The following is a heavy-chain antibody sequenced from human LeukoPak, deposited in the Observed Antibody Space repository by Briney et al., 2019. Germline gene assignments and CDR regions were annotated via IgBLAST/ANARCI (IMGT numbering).Heavy chain of an antibody. CDR1: GFTFSSYW. Sequence: GGSLRLSCAASGFTFSSYWMSWVRQAPGKGLEWVANIKQDGNEKYYVDSVKGRFTISRDNAKNSLYLQMNSLRADDTAVYYCARDDFVSGHDILSAYFYYYYMDVWGKRTTVTVSS. J-gene: IGHJ6*03. CDR3: ARDDFVSGHDILSAYFYYYYMDV. V-gene: IGHV3-7*01. D-gene: IGHD3-9*01. CDR2: IKQDGNEK.